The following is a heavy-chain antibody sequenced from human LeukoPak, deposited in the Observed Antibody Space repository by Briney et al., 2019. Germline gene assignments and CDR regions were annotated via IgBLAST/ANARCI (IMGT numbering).Heavy chain of an antibody. V-gene: IGHV3-48*01. CDR2: ISSSSSTI. Sequence: GGSLRLSCAASGFTFSSYSMAWVRQAPGKGLEWVSYISSSSSTIYYADSVKGRFTISRDNAKNSLYLQMNSLRAEDTAVYYCARSRGYGSGSYYSWGQGTLVTVSS. CDR3: ARSRGYGSGSYYS. J-gene: IGHJ4*02. D-gene: IGHD3-10*01. CDR1: GFTFSSYS.